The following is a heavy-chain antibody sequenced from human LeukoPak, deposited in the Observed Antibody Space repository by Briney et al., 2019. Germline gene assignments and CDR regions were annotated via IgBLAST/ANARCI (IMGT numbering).Heavy chain of an antibody. CDR1: GFAFNTYW. CDR3: ARDKGYSIDQ. D-gene: IGHD5-18*01. Sequence: GGSLRLSCAASGFAFNTYWMHWVRQAPGTGLVWVSRINGDGSSTSYADFVKGRFTISRDNAKNTLYLQMNSLSAEETAIYYCARDKGYSIDQWGQGTLVTVSS. CDR2: INGDGSST. J-gene: IGHJ5*02. V-gene: IGHV3-74*01.